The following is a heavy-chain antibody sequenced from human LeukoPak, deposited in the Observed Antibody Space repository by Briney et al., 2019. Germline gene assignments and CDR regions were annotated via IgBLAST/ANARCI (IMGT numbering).Heavy chain of an antibody. J-gene: IGHJ4*02. Sequence: PGGSLRLSCAASGFTFSSSSMNWVRQAPGKGLEWVSSISSSSSYIYYAASVKGRFTISRDNAKNSLFLQMNSLRAEDTAVYYCARARGRDGDYVSYYWGQGTLVTVSS. CDR1: GFTFSSSS. CDR2: ISSSSSYI. V-gene: IGHV3-21*01. CDR3: ARARGRDGDYVSYY. D-gene: IGHD4-17*01.